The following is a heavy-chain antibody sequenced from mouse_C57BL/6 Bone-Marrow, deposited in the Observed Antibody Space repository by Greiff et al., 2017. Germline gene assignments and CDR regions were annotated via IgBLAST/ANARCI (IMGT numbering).Heavy chain of an antibody. V-gene: IGHV5-4*01. Sequence: EVQLQESGGGLVKPGGSLKLSCAASGFTFSSYAMSWVRQTPEKRLEWVATISDGGSYTYYPDNVKGRYTISRDNAKNNLYLQMSHLTSEDTAMYYCARVYRVTPRLDYWGQGTTLTVSS. CDR3: ARVYRVTPRLDY. CDR2: ISDGGSYT. J-gene: IGHJ2*01. CDR1: GFTFSSYA. D-gene: IGHD2-14*01.